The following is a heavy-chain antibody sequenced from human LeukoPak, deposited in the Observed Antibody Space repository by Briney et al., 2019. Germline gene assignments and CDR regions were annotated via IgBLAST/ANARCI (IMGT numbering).Heavy chain of an antibody. CDR2: IYYSGST. J-gene: IGHJ4*02. CDR3: ARDRDLFGGSYGPGYYFDY. CDR1: GGSFSGYY. V-gene: IGHV4-34*01. Sequence: SETLSLTCAVYGGSFSGYYWSWIRQPPGKGLEWIGSIYYSGSTYYNPSLKSRVTISVDTSKNQFSLKLSSVTAADTAVYYCARDRDLFGGSYGPGYYFDYWGQGTLVTVSS. D-gene: IGHD1-26*01.